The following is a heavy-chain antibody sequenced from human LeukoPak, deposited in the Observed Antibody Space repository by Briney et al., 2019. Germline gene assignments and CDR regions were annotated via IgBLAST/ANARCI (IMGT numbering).Heavy chain of an antibody. CDR1: GFTFSGFA. J-gene: IGHJ3*02. D-gene: IGHD1-26*01. Sequence: GGSLRLSCAASGFTFSGFAFHWVRQASGKGLEWVGRIRSKAHNYATVYAASVKGRFTISRDDSKNATYLQMNSLKTEDTAVYYCTRVFLKSYSDAFDIWGQGTMVTVSS. CDR3: TRVFLKSYSDAFDI. V-gene: IGHV3-73*01. CDR2: IRSKAHNYAT.